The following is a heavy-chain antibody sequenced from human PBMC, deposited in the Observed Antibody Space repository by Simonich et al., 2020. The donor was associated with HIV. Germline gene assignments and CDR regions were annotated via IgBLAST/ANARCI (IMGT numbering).Heavy chain of an antibody. J-gene: IGHJ4*02. Sequence: QVQLQQWGAGLLKPSETLSLTCAVYGGSFSGYYWSWIRQPPGKGLEWIGEINHSGSTNYNPSLKSRVTISVGTSKNQFSLKLSSVTAADTAVYYCARRHPTTVTTPYFDYWGQGTLVTVSS. CDR3: ARRHPTTVTTPYFDY. CDR2: INHSGST. D-gene: IGHD4-17*01. V-gene: IGHV4-34*01. CDR1: GGSFSGYY.